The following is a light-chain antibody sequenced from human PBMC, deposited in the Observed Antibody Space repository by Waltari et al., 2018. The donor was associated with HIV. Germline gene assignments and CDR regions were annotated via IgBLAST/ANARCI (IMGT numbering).Light chain of an antibody. CDR3: LQHYDYPRT. CDR1: QDIRNA. Sequence: DIQMTQSPSSLSASVGDRVTITCRASQDIRNALGWYQQKPGEAPKRLIYAASTLQNGVSSRFSGSGSGTEFTLTITSLQPEDVATYYCLQHYDYPRTFGQGTKLEIK. V-gene: IGKV1-17*01. CDR2: AAS. J-gene: IGKJ2*01.